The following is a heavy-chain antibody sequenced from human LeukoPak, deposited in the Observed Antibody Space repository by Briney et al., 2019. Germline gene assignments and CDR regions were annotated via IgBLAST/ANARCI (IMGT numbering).Heavy chain of an antibody. CDR1: GFTFSSYA. V-gene: IGHV3-30-3*01. Sequence: PGGSLRLSCAASGFTFSSYAMHWVRQAPGKGLEWVAVISYDGSNKYYADSVKGRFTISRDNSKNTLYLQMNSLRAEDTAVYYCARGRVHYYDSSGVDYWGQGTLVTVSS. CDR2: ISYDGSNK. CDR3: ARGRVHYYDSSGVDY. J-gene: IGHJ4*02. D-gene: IGHD3-22*01.